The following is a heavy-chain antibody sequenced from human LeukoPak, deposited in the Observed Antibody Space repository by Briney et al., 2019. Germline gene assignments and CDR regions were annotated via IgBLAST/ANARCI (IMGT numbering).Heavy chain of an antibody. CDR3: ASVRVGDDFDY. V-gene: IGHV1-2*02. J-gene: IGHJ4*02. D-gene: IGHD3-16*01. CDR2: ISPKSGDT. Sequence: ASVKVSCKASGHTFSGYHMQWVRQAPGQGLEWMGWISPKSGDTKSGQKFQGRVTLTRDTSISTAYMELSRLTSDDTAVYYCASVRVGDDFDYWGQGTLVTVSS. CDR1: GHTFSGYH.